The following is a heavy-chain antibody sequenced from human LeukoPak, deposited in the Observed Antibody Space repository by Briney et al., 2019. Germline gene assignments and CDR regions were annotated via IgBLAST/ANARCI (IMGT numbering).Heavy chain of an antibody. D-gene: IGHD2-21*02. CDR2: IYSSGST. J-gene: IGHJ4*02. V-gene: IGHV4-59*01. CDR1: GVSISSYY. CDR3: ARFAYCGGHCWYYFDY. Sequence: SETLSLTCTVSGVSISSYYWSWIRQPPGKGLEWIGYIYSSGSTNYNPSLKSRITISVDTSKNQFSLKLSSVTAADTAVYYCARFAYCGGHCWYYFDYWGQGSLVTVSS.